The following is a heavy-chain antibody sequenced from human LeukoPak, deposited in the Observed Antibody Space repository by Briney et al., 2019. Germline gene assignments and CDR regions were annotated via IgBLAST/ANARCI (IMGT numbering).Heavy chain of an antibody. CDR3: ARMIGDYGWFDP. Sequence: GASVKVSCKASGYTFTSYYMHWVRQAPGQGLEWMGIINPSGGSTSYAQKFQGRVTMTRDTSSSTVYMELSSLRSDDTAVYYCARMIGDYGWFDPWGQGTLVTVSS. D-gene: IGHD4-17*01. CDR1: GYTFTSYY. V-gene: IGHV1-46*01. CDR2: INPSGGST. J-gene: IGHJ5*02.